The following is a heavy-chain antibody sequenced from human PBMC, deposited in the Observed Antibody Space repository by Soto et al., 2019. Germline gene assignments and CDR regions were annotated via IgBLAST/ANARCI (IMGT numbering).Heavy chain of an antibody. J-gene: IGHJ4*02. CDR2: IYYTGST. V-gene: IGHV4-31*03. Sequence: QVQLQESGPGLVKTSQTLSPTCTVSGASTGSGGYYWSWIRQHPGKGLEWIGYIYYTGSTYYSPSLKSRASISVDTSKNQFSLKLDSVTAADTAVYYCARADYGDRGLAFDSWGQGTLVTVSS. CDR1: GASTGSGGYY. D-gene: IGHD4-17*01. CDR3: ARADYGDRGLAFDS.